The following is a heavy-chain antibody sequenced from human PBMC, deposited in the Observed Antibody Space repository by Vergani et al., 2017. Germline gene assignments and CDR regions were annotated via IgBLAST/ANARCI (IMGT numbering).Heavy chain of an antibody. CDR1: GYTFTSYD. CDR2: MNPNSGNT. V-gene: IGHV1-8*01. J-gene: IGHJ6*03. CDR3: ARGPYCSSTSCYGYYMDV. Sequence: QVQLVQSGAEVKKPGASVKVSCKASGYTFTSYDINWVRQATGQGLEWMGWMNPNSGNTGYAQKFQCRVTMTRNTSISTAYMELSSLRSEDTAVYYCARGPYCSSTSCYGYYMDVWGKGTTVTVSS. D-gene: IGHD2-2*01.